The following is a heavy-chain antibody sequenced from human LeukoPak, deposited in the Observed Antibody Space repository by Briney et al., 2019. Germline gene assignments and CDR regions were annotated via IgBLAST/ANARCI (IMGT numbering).Heavy chain of an antibody. V-gene: IGHV4-59*01. CDR2: IYYSGST. Sequence: PSETLSLTCTVSGGSISSYDWSWIRQPPGKGLEWIGYIYYSGSTNYNPSLKSRVTISVDTSKNQFSLKLSSVTAADTAVYYCASYEPYRLVAFDIWGQGTMVTVSS. CDR1: GGSISSYD. J-gene: IGHJ3*02. CDR3: ASYEPYRLVAFDI. D-gene: IGHD1-14*01.